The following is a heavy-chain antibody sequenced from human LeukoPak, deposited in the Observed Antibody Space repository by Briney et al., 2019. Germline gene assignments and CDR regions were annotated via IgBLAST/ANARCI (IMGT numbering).Heavy chain of an antibody. Sequence: PGGSLRLSCTASGFTFDDYVIHWVRQAPGKGLEWVSLINADTTGTYYADSVKGRFTISRDNSKKSLYLQINSLRVDDTALYYCAKGGYSGYEEGPYSFAIWGQGTLVTVSS. CDR2: INADTTGT. V-gene: IGHV3-43*02. J-gene: IGHJ4*02. CDR3: AKGGYSGYEEGPYSFAI. D-gene: IGHD5-12*01. CDR1: GFTFDDYV.